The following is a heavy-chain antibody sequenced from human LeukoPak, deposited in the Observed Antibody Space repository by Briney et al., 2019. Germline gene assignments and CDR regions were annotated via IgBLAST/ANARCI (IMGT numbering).Heavy chain of an antibody. CDR2: IYYSGST. CDR3: ARHTRPPIAGWLVTWFDP. D-gene: IGHD6-19*01. V-gene: IGHV4-59*08. Sequence: PSETLSLTCTVSGGSISSYYWSWIRQPPGKGLEWIGYIYYSGSTNYNPSLKSRVTISVDTSKNQFSLKLSSVTAADTAVYYCARHTRPPIAGWLVTWFDPWGQGTLVTVSS. CDR1: GGSISSYY. J-gene: IGHJ5*02.